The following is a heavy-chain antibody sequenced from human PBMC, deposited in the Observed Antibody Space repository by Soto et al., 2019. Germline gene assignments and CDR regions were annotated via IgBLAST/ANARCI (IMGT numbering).Heavy chain of an antibody. D-gene: IGHD6-19*01. J-gene: IGHJ4*02. V-gene: IGHV4-34*01. Sequence: PSETLSLTCAVYGGSFSGYYWSWIRQPPGKGLEWIGEINHSGSTNYNPSLKSRVTISVDTSKNQFSLKLSSVTAADTAVYYCARRIAVAQFDYWGQGTLVTVSS. CDR1: GGSFSGYY. CDR3: ARRIAVAQFDY. CDR2: INHSGST.